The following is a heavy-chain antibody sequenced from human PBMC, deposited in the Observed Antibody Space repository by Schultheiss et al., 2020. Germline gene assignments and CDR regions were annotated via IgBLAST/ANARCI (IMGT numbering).Heavy chain of an antibody. V-gene: IGHV3-11*04. CDR3: ARDAHYYGMDV. CDR2: ISSSSSTI. J-gene: IGHJ6*02. Sequence: GESLMISCTASGFSFSDYYMSWIRQAPGKGLEWVSYISSSSSTIYYADSVKGRFTISRDNSKNTVYLQMNSLRAEDTAVYYCARDAHYYGMDVWGQGTMVTVSS. CDR1: GFSFSDYY.